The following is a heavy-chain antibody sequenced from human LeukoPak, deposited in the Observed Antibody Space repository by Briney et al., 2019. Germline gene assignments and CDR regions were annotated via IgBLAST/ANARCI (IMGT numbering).Heavy chain of an antibody. V-gene: IGHV3-53*01. CDR3: ARDHETDYYYYMDV. J-gene: IGHJ6*03. CDR1: GFTVSSNY. Sequence: HLGGSLRLSCAASGFTVSSNYMSWVRQAPGKGLGWVSVIYSGGSTYYADSVKGRFTISRDNSKNTLYLQMNSLRAEDTAVYYCARDHETDYYYYMDVWGKGTTVTVSS. CDR2: IYSGGST.